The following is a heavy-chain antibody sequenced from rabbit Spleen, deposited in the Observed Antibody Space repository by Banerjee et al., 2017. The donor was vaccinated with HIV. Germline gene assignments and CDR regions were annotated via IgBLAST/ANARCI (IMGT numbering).Heavy chain of an antibody. CDR3: ARDTSSSFSSYGMDL. J-gene: IGHJ6*01. CDR1: GFSFSSSSY. V-gene: IGHV1S45*01. Sequence: QEQLKESGGGLVQPGGSLKLSCTASGFSFSSSSYMCWVRQAPGKGLEWIACIDTGSSGFTYFATWAKGRFTCSKTSSTTVTLQMTRLTAADTATYFCARDTSSSFSSYGMDLWGPGTLVTVS. CDR2: IDTGSSGFT. D-gene: IGHD1-1*01.